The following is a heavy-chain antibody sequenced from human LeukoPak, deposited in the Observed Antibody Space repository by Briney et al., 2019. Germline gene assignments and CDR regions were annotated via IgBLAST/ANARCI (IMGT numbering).Heavy chain of an antibody. CDR1: GFTFSGNW. CDR2: INPDGSQK. V-gene: IGHV3-7*01. CDR3: AKLLGTATTYDS. D-gene: IGHD5-24*01. Sequence: PGGSLRLSCEASGFTFSGNWMSWVRQAPGKGLEWVASINPDGSQKLYVGSVKGRFTISRDNTKGSLYLQMNSLGAEDTAMYYCAKLLGTATTYDSWGQGTRVTVSS. J-gene: IGHJ4*02.